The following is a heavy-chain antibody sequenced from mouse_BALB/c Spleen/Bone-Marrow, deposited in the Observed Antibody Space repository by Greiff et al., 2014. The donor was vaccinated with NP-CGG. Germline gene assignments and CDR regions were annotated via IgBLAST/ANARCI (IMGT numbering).Heavy chain of an antibody. CDR2: IHPSGSET. Sequence: QVQLKQSGAELVRPGASVKLSCKASGYSFTSYWMNWGKKRPGQGLEWIGMIHPSGSETRLNQNFKDKATLTVDKSSSTAYMQLSSPTSEDSAVYYCARSRGEGYWGQGTLVTVSA. CDR1: GYSFTSYW. V-gene: IGHV1-61*01. CDR3: ARSRGEGY. J-gene: IGHJ3*01.